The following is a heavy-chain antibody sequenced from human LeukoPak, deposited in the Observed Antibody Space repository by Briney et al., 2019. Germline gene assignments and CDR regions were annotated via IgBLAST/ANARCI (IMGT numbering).Heavy chain of an antibody. CDR2: FDPEDGET. Sequence: ASVKVSCKVSGYTLTELSMHWVRQAPGKGLEWMGGFDPEDGETIYAQKFQGRVTMTEDTSTDTAYMELSSLRSEDTAVYYCARDYGGDDAFDIWGQGTMVTVSS. J-gene: IGHJ3*02. V-gene: IGHV1-24*01. CDR1: GYTLTELS. CDR3: ARDYGGDDAFDI. D-gene: IGHD4-23*01.